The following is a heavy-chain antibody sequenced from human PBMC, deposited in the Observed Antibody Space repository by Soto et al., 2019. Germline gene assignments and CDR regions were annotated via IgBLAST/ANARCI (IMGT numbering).Heavy chain of an antibody. V-gene: IGHV3-23*01. J-gene: IGHJ6*02. D-gene: IGHD6-6*01. CDR2: ISAGGGGT. CDR1: GFTLTRSA. CDR3: ARDGGIAARHYYGMDV. Sequence: GGSLRLSCAGSGFTLTRSAVSWVRQAPGKGLEWVSGISAGGGGTYYADSVKGRFTISRDISKNTVYLQMNSLKTEDTAVYYCARDGGIAARHYYGMDVWGQGTTVTVSS.